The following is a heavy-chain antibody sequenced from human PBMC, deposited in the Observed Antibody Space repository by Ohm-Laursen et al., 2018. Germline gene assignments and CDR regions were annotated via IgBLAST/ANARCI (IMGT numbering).Heavy chain of an antibody. CDR1: GYIFTFYD. Sequence: VASVKVSCKVSGYIFTFYDINWVRQATGQGLEWMGWMNPNTDNTGYAQKFQDRVTMTGNTSIGTAYMELSSLTSEDTAVYYCARRQRPSYYDYGMDVWGQGTTVTVSS. J-gene: IGHJ6*02. V-gene: IGHV1-8*01. D-gene: IGHD2-2*01. CDR3: ARRQRPSYYDYGMDV. CDR2: MNPNTDNT.